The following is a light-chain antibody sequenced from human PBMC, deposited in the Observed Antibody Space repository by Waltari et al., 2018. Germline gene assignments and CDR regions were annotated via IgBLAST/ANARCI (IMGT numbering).Light chain of an antibody. Sequence: DIQLTQSPSFLSASVGDRVTITCRASQGINSYLAWYQQKPGKAPKLLIYAASTLQSGVPSTFSGSGSGTEFTLIISSLQPEDFATYFCQQLNSYPITFGQGTRLEIK. CDR1: QGINSY. V-gene: IGKV1-9*01. CDR3: QQLNSYPIT. J-gene: IGKJ5*01. CDR2: AAS.